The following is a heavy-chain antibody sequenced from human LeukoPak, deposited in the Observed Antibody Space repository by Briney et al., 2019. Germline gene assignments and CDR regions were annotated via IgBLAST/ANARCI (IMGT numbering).Heavy chain of an antibody. D-gene: IGHD6-13*01. J-gene: IGHJ6*02. CDR1: GYTLTELS. V-gene: IGHV1-24*01. CDR3: ATRLPRYSSSWHYYYYGMDV. Sequence: GASVKVSCKVSGYTLTELSMHWVRQAPGKGLEWMGGFDSEDGETIYAQKFQGRVTMTEDTSTDTAYMELSSLRSEDTAVYYCATRLPRYSSSWHYYYYGMDVWGQGTTVTVSS. CDR2: FDSEDGET.